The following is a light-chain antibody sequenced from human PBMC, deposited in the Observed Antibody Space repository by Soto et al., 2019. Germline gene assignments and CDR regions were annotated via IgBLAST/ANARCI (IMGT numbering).Light chain of an antibody. V-gene: IGKV1-39*01. CDR2: TAS. J-gene: IGKJ4*01. CDR3: QQSHTMPLT. Sequence: DIQMTQSPSSLSASVGDRVTITCRTSQSISSYLNWYQQKPGKAPKFLIYTASSLQRGVPSRFSGSGSGTEFTLNISSLQTEDFATYYCQQSHTMPLTFGGGTKVEIK. CDR1: QSISSY.